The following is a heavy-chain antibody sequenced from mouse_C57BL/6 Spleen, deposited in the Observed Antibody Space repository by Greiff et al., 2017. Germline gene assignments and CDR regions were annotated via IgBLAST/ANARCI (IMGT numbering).Heavy chain of an antibody. V-gene: IGHV1-7*01. J-gene: IGHJ2*01. CDR2: INPSSGYT. D-gene: IGHD1-1*01. Sequence: QVQLQQSGAELAKPGASVKLSCKASGYTFTSYWMHWVKQRPGQGLEWIGYINPSSGYTKYNQKFKDKATLTADKSSSTAYMPLSSLTYEDSAVYYCARESTVVATWSYYCDYWGQGTTLTVSS. CDR1: GYTFTSYW. CDR3: ARESTVVATWSYYCDY.